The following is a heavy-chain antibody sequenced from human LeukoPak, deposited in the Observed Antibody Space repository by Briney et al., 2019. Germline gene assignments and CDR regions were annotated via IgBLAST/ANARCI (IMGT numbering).Heavy chain of an antibody. J-gene: IGHJ4*02. CDR2: ISSSSSYI. V-gene: IGHV3-21*01. D-gene: IGHD4-17*01. Sequence: TGGSLRLSCAASGFTFSSYSMNWVRQAPGKGLEWVSSISSSSSYIYYADSVKGRFTISRDNAKNSLYLQMNSLRAEDTAVYYCANTRTARKDFDYWGQATLATVSS. CDR3: ANTRTARKDFDY. CDR1: GFTFSSYS.